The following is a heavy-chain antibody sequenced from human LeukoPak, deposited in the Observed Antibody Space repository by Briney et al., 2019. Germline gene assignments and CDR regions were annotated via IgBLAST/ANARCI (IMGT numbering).Heavy chain of an antibody. J-gene: IGHJ4*02. CDR2: IRGSGGST. V-gene: IGHV3-23*01. CDR1: GFTFSRYG. Sequence: GGSLRLSCEASGFTFSRYGMSWVRQAPGKGLEWVSAIRGSGGSTYYADSVKGRFTISRDNSKNTLYLQMNSLRPEDTAVYYCARDGGFCSGGACYDPPDYWGQGTLVTVSS. D-gene: IGHD2-15*01. CDR3: ARDGGFCSGGACYDPPDY.